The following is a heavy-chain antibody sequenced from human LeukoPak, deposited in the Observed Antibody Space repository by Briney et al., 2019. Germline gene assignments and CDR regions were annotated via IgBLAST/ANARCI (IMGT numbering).Heavy chain of an antibody. CDR3: ARDLEDSSPFGAFDM. J-gene: IGHJ3*02. D-gene: IGHD3-22*01. Sequence: GRSLRLSCAASGFTFSNYGMHWVRQVPGKGLEWVAAIWFDGIRKYYADSVKGRLTISRDNSKNTLYLQMNSLRAEDTAVYYCARDLEDSSPFGAFDMWGQGTMVTVSS. CDR1: GFTFSNYG. V-gene: IGHV3-33*01. CDR2: IWFDGIRK.